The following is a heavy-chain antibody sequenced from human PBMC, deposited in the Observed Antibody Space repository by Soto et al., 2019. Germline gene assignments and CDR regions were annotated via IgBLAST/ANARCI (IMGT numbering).Heavy chain of an antibody. CDR1: GYTFTGYY. D-gene: IGHD3-3*01. CDR3: ARAPNYDFWSGYYNYYYGMDV. J-gene: IGHJ6*02. Sequence: GASVKVSCKASGYTFTGYYMHWVRQAPGQGLEWMGWINPNSGGTNYAQKFQGWVTMTRDTSISTAYMELSRLRSDDTAVYYCARAPNYDFWSGYYNYYYGMDVWGQGTTVTVSS. V-gene: IGHV1-2*04. CDR2: INPNSGGT.